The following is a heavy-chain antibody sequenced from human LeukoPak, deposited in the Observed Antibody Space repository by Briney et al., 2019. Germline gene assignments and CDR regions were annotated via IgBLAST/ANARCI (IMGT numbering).Heavy chain of an antibody. CDR1: GGSFSAYY. CDR2: FNHSGST. CDR3: ARGGLISSGYYPRAYFDY. J-gene: IGHJ4*02. Sequence: PSETLSLTCALYGGSFSAYYWSSIRQPPGTGLKSIGEFNHSGSTIYSPSLKTRVTISVDTSKNQFSLKLSSVTAADTAVYYCARGGLISSGYYPRAYFDYWGQGTLVSVSS. V-gene: IGHV4-34*01. D-gene: IGHD3-22*01.